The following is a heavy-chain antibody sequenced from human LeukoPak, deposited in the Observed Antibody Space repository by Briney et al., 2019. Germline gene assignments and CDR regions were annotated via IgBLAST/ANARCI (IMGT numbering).Heavy chain of an antibody. Sequence: GGCLRLSCSASGFPFNTYAIHWVRQAPGKGLEYVAGISSNGDNTDFADSAKGRFTISRDNSKSTLFLQMNSLRAEDTAVYFCIRDSALLGVALDLWGQGTVVTVSS. CDR1: GFPFNTYA. V-gene: IGHV3-64D*06. J-gene: IGHJ3*01. D-gene: IGHD3-10*01. CDR2: ISSNGDNT. CDR3: IRDSALLGVALDL.